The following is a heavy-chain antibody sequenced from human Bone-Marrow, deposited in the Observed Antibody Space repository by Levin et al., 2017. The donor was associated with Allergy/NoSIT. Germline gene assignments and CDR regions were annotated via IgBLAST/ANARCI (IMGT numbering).Heavy chain of an antibody. J-gene: IGHJ6*03. D-gene: IGHD1-1*01. CDR3: ARSGTSKADYYMDG. Sequence: ASVKVSCKAXXXXDNKNEDSREEQDTDKGLEWMGWISAYNGNTNYAQKVQGRVTMTTDTSTSTDYMELRSLRSDDTAVDYWARSGTSKADYYMDGWGKGTTVTVSS. CDR2: ISAYNGNT. CDR1: XXXDNKNE. V-gene: IGHV1-18*01.